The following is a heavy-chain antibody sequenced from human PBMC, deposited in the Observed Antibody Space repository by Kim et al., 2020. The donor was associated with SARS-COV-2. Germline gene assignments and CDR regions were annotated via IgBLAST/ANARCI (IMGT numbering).Heavy chain of an antibody. V-gene: IGHV3-23*01. D-gene: IGHD3-22*01. CDR3: AKDINYYDSSGQLDY. J-gene: IGHJ4*02. CDR2: ISGSGGST. Sequence: GGSLRLSCAASGFTFSSYAMSWVRQAPGKGLEWVSAISGSGGSTYYADSVKGRFTISRDNSKNTLYLQMNSLRAEDTAVYYCAKDINYYDSSGQLDYWGQGTLVTVSS. CDR1: GFTFSSYA.